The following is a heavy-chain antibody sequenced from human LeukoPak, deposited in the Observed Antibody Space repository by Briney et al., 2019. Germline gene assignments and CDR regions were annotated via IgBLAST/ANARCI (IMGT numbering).Heavy chain of an antibody. CDR3: ARDGVGATVNFDY. V-gene: IGHV3-48*03. CDR2: ISSSGSTI. Sequence: GGSLRLSCAASGFTLSSYEMNCVRQAPGKGLEWVSYISSSGSTIYYADSVKGRFTISRDNAKNSLYLQMNSLRAEDTAVYYCARDGVGATVNFDYWGQGTLVTVSS. D-gene: IGHD1-26*01. CDR1: GFTLSSYE. J-gene: IGHJ4*02.